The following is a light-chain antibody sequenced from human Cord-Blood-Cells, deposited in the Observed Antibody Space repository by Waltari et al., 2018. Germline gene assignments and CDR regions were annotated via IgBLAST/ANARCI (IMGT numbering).Light chain of an antibody. CDR1: QSVSSSY. CDR2: GAS. J-gene: IGKJ2*01. Sequence: EIVLTQPPGTLSLSPGERATLSCRASQSVSSSYLAWYQQKPGQAPRLLIYGASSRATGIPDRFSGSGSGTDFTLTISRLEPEDFAVYYCQQYGSSPPYTFGQETKLEIK. V-gene: IGKV3-20*01. CDR3: QQYGSSPPYT.